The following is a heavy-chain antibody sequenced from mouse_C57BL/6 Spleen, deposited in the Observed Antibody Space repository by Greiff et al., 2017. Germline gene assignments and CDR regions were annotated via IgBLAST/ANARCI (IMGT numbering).Heavy chain of an antibody. J-gene: IGHJ1*03. D-gene: IGHD2-1*01. CDR1: GYAFSSYW. Sequence: VKLQESGAELVKPGASVKISCKASGYAFSSYWMNWVKQRPEKGLEWIGQIYPGDGDTNYNGKFKGKATLTADKSSSTAYMQLSSLTSEDSAVYFCARSKGNYPYFDVWGTGTTVTVSS. V-gene: IGHV1-80*01. CDR3: ARSKGNYPYFDV. CDR2: IYPGDGDT.